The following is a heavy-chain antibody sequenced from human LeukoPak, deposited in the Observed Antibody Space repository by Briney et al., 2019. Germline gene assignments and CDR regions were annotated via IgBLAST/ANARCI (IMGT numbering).Heavy chain of an antibody. CDR1: GFTFSTYW. CDR3: ARDRYGDYGSYFDY. V-gene: IGHV3-7*01. D-gene: IGHD4-17*01. Sequence: GGSLRLSCAASGFTFSTYWMSWVRLAPGKGLAWVANIKQDGSEKYYVDSMKGRFTISRDNAKNSPYLQMNSLRAEDTAVYYCARDRYGDYGSYFDYWGQGTLVTVSS. J-gene: IGHJ4*02. CDR2: IKQDGSEK.